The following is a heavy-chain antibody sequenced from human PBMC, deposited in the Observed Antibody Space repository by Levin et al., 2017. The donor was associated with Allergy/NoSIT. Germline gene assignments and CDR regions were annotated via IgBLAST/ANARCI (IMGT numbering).Heavy chain of an antibody. CDR3: ARGLNDYGDYDAFDI. CDR1: GFTFSSYW. V-gene: IGHV3-7*03. Sequence: GGSLRLSCAASGFTFSSYWMSWVRQAPGKGLEWVANIKQDGSEKYYVDSVKGRFTISRDNAKNSLYLQMNSLRAEDTAVYYCARGLNDYGDYDAFDIWGQGTMVTVSS. J-gene: IGHJ3*02. CDR2: IKQDGSEK. D-gene: IGHD4-17*01.